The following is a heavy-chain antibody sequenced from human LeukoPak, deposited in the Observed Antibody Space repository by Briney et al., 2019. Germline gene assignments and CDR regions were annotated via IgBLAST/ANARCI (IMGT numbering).Heavy chain of an antibody. CDR1: GFTLSSYS. D-gene: IGHD3-10*01. CDR3: ARDTRWFGEFSAFDI. Sequence: PGGSLRPSCAASGFTLSSYSMNWVRQAPGKGLEWVSSISSSSIYIYNADSVKGRFTISRDNAKNSLYLQMNSLRAEDTAVYYCARDTRWFGEFSAFDIWGQGTMVTVSS. V-gene: IGHV3-21*01. J-gene: IGHJ3*02. CDR2: ISSSSIYI.